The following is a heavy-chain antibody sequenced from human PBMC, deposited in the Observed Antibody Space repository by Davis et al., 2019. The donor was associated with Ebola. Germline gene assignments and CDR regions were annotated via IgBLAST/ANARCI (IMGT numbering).Heavy chain of an antibody. Sequence: GGSLRLSCAASGFTFSSYSMNWVRQAPGNVLEFVSFITSSSNYIYYADSVKLRFTISRDNSKSTLYLQMNTLRAEDTAVYYCAKDLGTSGAFDIWGQGTVVTVSS. CDR2: ITSSSNYI. J-gene: IGHJ3*02. CDR3: AKDLGTSGAFDI. D-gene: IGHD1-7*01. V-gene: IGHV3-21*04. CDR1: GFTFSSYS.